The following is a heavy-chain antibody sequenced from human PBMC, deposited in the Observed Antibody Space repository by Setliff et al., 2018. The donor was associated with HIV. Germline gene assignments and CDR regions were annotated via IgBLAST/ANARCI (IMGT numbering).Heavy chain of an antibody. D-gene: IGHD2-2*01. CDR2: IYYSGST. CDR3: AKPDGKYPFDH. V-gene: IGHV4-34*01. Sequence: SETLSLTCAVYGGSFSGYYWTWIRQVPGKGLEWIGSIYYSGSTYYNPSLKSRVTISVDTSKNQFSLKLSSVTAADTAVYYCAKPDGKYPFDHWGLGTLVTAPQ. J-gene: IGHJ4*02. CDR1: GGSFSGYY.